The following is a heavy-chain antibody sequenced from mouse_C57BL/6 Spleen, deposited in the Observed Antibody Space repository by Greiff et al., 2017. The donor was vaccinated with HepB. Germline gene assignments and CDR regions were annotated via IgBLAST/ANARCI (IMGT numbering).Heavy chain of an antibody. Sequence: EVKLQESGPGLVKPSQSLSLTCSVTGYSITSGYYWNWIRQFPGNKLEWMGYISYDGSNNYNPSLKNRISITRDTSKNQFFLKLNSVTTEDTATYYCAREGGGYLDWGQGTLVTVSA. D-gene: IGHD5-1*01. J-gene: IGHJ3*01. CDR3: AREGGGYLD. V-gene: IGHV3-6*01. CDR1: GYSITSGYY. CDR2: ISYDGSN.